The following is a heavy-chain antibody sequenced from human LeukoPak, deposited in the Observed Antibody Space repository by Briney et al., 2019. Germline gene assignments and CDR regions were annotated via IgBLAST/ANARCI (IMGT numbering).Heavy chain of an antibody. J-gene: IGHJ4*02. V-gene: IGHV3-23*01. CDR2: IRDSGAST. D-gene: IGHD3-10*01. Sequence: GGSLRLSCAASGFTFLTYAMSWVRQAPGKGLQWVSVIRDSGASTYYADSVKGRFTISRDNSKSTVSLQMNSLRAEDTAVYYCARPYYYGSGSYYPLDYWGQGTLVTVSS. CDR1: GFTFLTYA. CDR3: ARPYYYGSGSYYPLDY.